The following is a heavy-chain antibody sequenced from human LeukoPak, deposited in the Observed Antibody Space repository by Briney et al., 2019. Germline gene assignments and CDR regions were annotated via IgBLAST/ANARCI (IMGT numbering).Heavy chain of an antibody. D-gene: IGHD6-19*01. CDR1: GDSVSSKNGA. J-gene: IGHJ4*02. Sequence: SQTLSLTCVVSGDSVSSKNGAWNWIRQSPSRGLECLGRTYYRSKWYNDYAESIEGRMTISQDTSKNQYCLHLNSVTPDDTAVYYCARDFGTTGWHTFDYWGQGTLVTVSS. CDR3: ARDFGTTGWHTFDY. CDR2: TYYRSKWYN. V-gene: IGHV6-1*01.